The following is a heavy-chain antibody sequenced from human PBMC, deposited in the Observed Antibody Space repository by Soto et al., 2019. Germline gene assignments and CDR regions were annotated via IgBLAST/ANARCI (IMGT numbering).Heavy chain of an antibody. CDR2: ITPFVDTS. CDR3: ASTSYCNGRSCYSRHYYGMDV. J-gene: IGHJ6*02. D-gene: IGHD2-21*01. Sequence: QVRLVQSGAEVKKPGSSVKVSCKVSGGTFSKYSLSWVRQTPGQGLEWMGGITPFVDTSNYAQRFLGRVTITADKSTNTAFLEVRALKSGATALYSCASTSYCNGRSCYSRHYYGMDVWGQGTTVTVSS. CDR1: GGTFSKYS. V-gene: IGHV1-69*06.